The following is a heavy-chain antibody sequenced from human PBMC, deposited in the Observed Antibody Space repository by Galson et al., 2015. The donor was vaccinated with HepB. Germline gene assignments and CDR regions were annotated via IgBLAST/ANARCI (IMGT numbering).Heavy chain of an antibody. J-gene: IGHJ5*02. V-gene: IGHV1-18*01. Sequence: SVKVSCKASGCTLISYGISWVRQAPGQGPEWMGWISGNNGNTNYAQKFQGRVTMTTDTSTNTAYMEVRSLRSDDTAVYYCARDSLTGFSGFDPWGQGTLVIVSS. D-gene: IGHD3-9*01. CDR1: GCTLISYG. CDR2: ISGNNGNT. CDR3: ARDSLTGFSGFDP.